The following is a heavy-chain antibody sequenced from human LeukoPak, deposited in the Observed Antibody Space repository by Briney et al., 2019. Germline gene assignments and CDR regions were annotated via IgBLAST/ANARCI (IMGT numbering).Heavy chain of an antibody. CDR1: GVTLSTYA. V-gene: IGHV3-23*01. CDR2: ISGSGGST. D-gene: IGHD3-22*01. Sequence: PGGSLRLSCAASGVTLSTYAMSWVRQAPGKGLEWVSAISGSGGSTYYADSVKGRFTISRDNSKNTLYLQMNSLRAEDTAVYYCAKEIGAYYYDSSGFDAFDIWGQGTMVTVSS. J-gene: IGHJ3*02. CDR3: AKEIGAYYYDSSGFDAFDI.